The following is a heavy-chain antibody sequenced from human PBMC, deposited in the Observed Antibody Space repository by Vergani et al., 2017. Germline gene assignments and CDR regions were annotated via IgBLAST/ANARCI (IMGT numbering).Heavy chain of an antibody. V-gene: IGHV1-69*02. CDR2: IIPILGIA. J-gene: IGHJ3*02. CDR3: ARTEGYSYGFFNAFDI. Sequence: QVQLVQSGAEVKKPGSSVKVSCKASGGTFSSYTISWVRQAPGQGLEWMGRIIPILGIANYAQKFQGRVTITADKSTCTAYMELSSLRSEDTAVYYCARTEGYSYGFFNAFDIWGQGTMVTVSS. CDR1: GGTFSSYT. D-gene: IGHD5-18*01.